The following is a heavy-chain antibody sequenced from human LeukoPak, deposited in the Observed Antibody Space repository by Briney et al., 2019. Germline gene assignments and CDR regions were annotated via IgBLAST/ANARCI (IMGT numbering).Heavy chain of an antibody. V-gene: IGHV3-21*01. Sequence: GGSLRLSCAASGFALSRYSMTSVGQAPGNGLGWVTAISRSSSYIYYADSVKGRVTISRDNAKNSLYLQMNSLRAEDTAVYYCASFCGVETSCYADVWGKGTTVTVSS. D-gene: IGHD2-2*01. CDR2: ISRSSSYI. CDR1: GFALSRYS. CDR3: ASFCGVETSCYADV. J-gene: IGHJ6*04.